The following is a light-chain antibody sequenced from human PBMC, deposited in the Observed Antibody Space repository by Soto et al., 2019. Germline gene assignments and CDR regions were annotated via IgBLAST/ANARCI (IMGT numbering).Light chain of an antibody. Sequence: EIVLTQSPATLSLSPGERATLSCRASQSVTSYLAWYQQRPGQAPRLLINDASRRATGIPDRFSGGGSGADFTLTISSLEPEDFAVYYCQQRSSWPITFGQGTRLEIK. J-gene: IGKJ5*01. CDR3: QQRSSWPIT. CDR1: QSVTSY. CDR2: DAS. V-gene: IGKV3-11*01.